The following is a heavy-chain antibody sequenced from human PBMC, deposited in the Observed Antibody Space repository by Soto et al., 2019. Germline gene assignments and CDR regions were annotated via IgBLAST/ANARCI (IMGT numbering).Heavy chain of an antibody. V-gene: IGHV1-46*03. Sequence: QVQLVQSGAEVKKPGASVKVSCKASGYTFTSYYMHWVRQAPGQGLEWMGIINPSGGSTSYAQKFTGRVTMTRDTSTSTVYMELSSLRSEDTAVYYCAREGIAAAGYNWFDPWGQGTLVTVSS. D-gene: IGHD6-13*01. J-gene: IGHJ5*02. CDR3: AREGIAAAGYNWFDP. CDR2: INPSGGST. CDR1: GYTFTSYY.